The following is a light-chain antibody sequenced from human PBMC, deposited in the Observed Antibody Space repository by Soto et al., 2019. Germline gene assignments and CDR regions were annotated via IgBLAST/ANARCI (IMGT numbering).Light chain of an antibody. CDR1: QTISSW. Sequence: DIQMTQSPSTLSGSVGDSVTIPCRASQTISSWLAWYQQKKGKAPKLLIYKASTLKSGVPSRFSGSGSGTECTLTISRLQPDDFATYYCQHYNSYSEAFGQGTKVDIK. CDR2: KAS. J-gene: IGKJ1*01. V-gene: IGKV1-5*03. CDR3: QHYNSYSEA.